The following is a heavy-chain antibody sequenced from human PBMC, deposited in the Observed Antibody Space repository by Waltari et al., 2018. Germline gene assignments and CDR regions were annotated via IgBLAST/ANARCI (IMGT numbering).Heavy chain of an antibody. V-gene: IGHV3-23*01. CDR1: GFRFSGYS. CDR2: ISGGGDST. D-gene: IGHD4-17*01. CDR3: AKDQRSYGDFFFDY. Sequence: EEHLLESGGDLVQPGGSLILSCRAAGFRFSGYSLNWVRQAPGKGLEWVAAISGGGDSTNYADSVRGRWTISRDNSKNTLYLQMNFLRAEDTATYYCAKDQRSYGDFFFDYWGQGTPVTVSS. J-gene: IGHJ4*02.